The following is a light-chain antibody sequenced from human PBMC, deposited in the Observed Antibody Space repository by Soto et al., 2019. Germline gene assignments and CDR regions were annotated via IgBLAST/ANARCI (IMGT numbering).Light chain of an antibody. CDR3: SSYTSSSILYV. V-gene: IGLV2-14*01. CDR2: EVT. Sequence: QSALTQPASVSGSPGQSITISCTGTSSDVGRYNYVSWYQQHPGKAPKLIIYEVTNRASGVSNRFSASKSGNTASLTISGLQAEDEADYYCSSYTSSSILYVFGTRTKLTVL. CDR1: SSDVGRYNY. J-gene: IGLJ1*01.